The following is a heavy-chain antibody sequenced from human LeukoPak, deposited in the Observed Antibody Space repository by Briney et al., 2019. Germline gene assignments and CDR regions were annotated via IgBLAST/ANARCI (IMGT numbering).Heavy chain of an antibody. J-gene: IGHJ3*02. CDR3: AVDLYSSVWYGAFDM. Sequence: GGSLRLSCAASGFTFDAYALHWVRQAPGKGLEWASRISWNSGTIGYADSVKGRFAISRDNAKNSLYLQMNSLRAEDTALYFCAVDLYSSVWYGAFDMWGQGTMVTVST. V-gene: IGHV3-9*01. CDR2: ISWNSGTI. CDR1: GFTFDAYA. D-gene: IGHD6-19*01.